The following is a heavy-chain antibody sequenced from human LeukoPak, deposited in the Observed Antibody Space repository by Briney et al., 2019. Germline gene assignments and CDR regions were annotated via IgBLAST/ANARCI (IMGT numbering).Heavy chain of an antibody. CDR3: ARSSSSADAFDL. CDR2: IYYSGST. V-gene: IGHV4-59*01. D-gene: IGHD6-6*01. CDR1: GASISKDY. Sequence: SETLSLTCTVSGASISKDYWAWIRQPPGKGLEWIGCIYYSGSTNYNPSLKSRVSILVDMSKNQFSLKLTSATAADTAVYYCARSSSSADAFDLWGQGTMVTVSS. J-gene: IGHJ3*01.